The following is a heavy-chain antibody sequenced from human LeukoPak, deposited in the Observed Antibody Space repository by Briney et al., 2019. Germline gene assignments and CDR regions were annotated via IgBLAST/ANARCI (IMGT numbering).Heavy chain of an antibody. CDR1: GFIFSNYA. CDR3: VRDSSCGDYSTAFDY. V-gene: IGHV3-23*05. Sequence: GGSLRLSCAASGFIFSNYAMTWVRQAPGKGLEWVSSSGSTIDYADSVKGRFTISRDNSKNTLYLQMNSLRTEDTAVYYCVRDSSCGDYSTAFDYWGQGALVTVSS. CDR2: SGSTI. J-gene: IGHJ4*02. D-gene: IGHD4-17*01.